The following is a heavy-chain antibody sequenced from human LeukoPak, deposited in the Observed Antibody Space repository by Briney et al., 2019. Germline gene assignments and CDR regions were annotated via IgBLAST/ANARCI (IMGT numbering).Heavy chain of an antibody. CDR2: INGDGRST. CDR3: ARDYFGYSGYDP. D-gene: IGHD5-12*01. J-gene: IGHJ5*02. CDR1: GFTFSSYW. Sequence: GGSLRLSCGASGFTFSSYWMHWVRQAPGKGLVWVSRINGDGRSTDYADSVKGRFTISRDNAKNTLYLQMNSLRAEDTAVYYCARDYFGYSGYDPTGQGTMVTVSS. V-gene: IGHV3-74*01.